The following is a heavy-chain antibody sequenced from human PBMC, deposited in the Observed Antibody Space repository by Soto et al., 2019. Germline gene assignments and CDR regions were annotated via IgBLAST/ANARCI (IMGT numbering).Heavy chain of an antibody. Sequence: QVQLQESGPGLVKPSQTLSLTCTVSGGSISSGGYYWSWIRQHPGKGLEWIGYIYYSGSTYYNPSLKSRVTISVDTSKNQSSLKLSSVTAADTAVYYCARSTPGSQWWFDPWGQGTLVTVSS. V-gene: IGHV4-31*03. CDR3: ARSTPGSQWWFDP. CDR1: GGSISSGGYY. CDR2: IYYSGST. D-gene: IGHD6-19*01. J-gene: IGHJ5*02.